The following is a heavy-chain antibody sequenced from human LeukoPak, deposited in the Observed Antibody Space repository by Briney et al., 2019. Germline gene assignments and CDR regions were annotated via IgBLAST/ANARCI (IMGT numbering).Heavy chain of an antibody. CDR2: IIPIFGTA. Sequence: SVKISCKASGGTFSSYAISWVRQAPGQGLEWMGRIIPIFGTANYAQKFQGRVTITTDESTSTAYMELSSLRSEDTAVYYCARDWTDYGGNSKAFDYWGQGTLVTVSS. CDR1: GGTFSSYA. J-gene: IGHJ4*02. V-gene: IGHV1-69*05. CDR3: ARDWTDYGGNSKAFDY. D-gene: IGHD4-23*01.